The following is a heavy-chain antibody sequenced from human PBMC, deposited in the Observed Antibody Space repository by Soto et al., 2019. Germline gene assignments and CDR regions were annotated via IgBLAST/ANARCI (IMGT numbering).Heavy chain of an antibody. J-gene: IGHJ5*02. Sequence: TLSLTCAVSGGSISSSNWWSWVRQPPGKGLEWIGEIYHSGSTNYNPSLKSRVTISVDKSKNQSSLKLSSVTTADTAVYYCARVLGYCTNGVCPHNWFDPWGQGTLVTVSS. CDR1: GGSISSSNW. CDR3: ARVLGYCTNGVCPHNWFDP. CDR2: IYHSGST. V-gene: IGHV4-4*02. D-gene: IGHD2-8*01.